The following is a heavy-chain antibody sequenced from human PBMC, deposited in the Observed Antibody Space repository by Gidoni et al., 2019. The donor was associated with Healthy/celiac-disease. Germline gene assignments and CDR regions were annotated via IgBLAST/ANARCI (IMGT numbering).Heavy chain of an antibody. V-gene: IGHV1-2*05. Sequence: QVQLVQSGAEVKKPGASVQVSCKASGYTLTGYYMHWVRQAPGQGLEWMGRINPIMGCTNDAQQFQGMVTLTRDTSISPAYMELSRLRSYDTVLYYCARDLRIDQLLVYYHHGMDLWGQGTTVTVSS. CDR3: ARDLRIDQLLVYYHHGMDL. CDR1: GYTLTGYY. CDR2: INPIMGCT. J-gene: IGHJ6*02. D-gene: IGHD2-2*01.